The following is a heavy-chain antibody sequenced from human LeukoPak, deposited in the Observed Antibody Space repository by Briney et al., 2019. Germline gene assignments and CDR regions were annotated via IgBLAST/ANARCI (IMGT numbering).Heavy chain of an antibody. CDR1: GFTFSSYG. D-gene: IGHD3-10*01. Sequence: PGGSLRLSCVGSGFTFSSYGMHWVRQAAGKGLEWVAFIRHDGSNEYYADSVKGRSTVSRDNSKNTLFLQMNSLRVEEMAVYYCAKEVHPYDSGTYYFDYWGRGTLVTVSS. J-gene: IGHJ4*02. CDR2: IRHDGSNE. V-gene: IGHV3-30*02. CDR3: AKEVHPYDSGTYYFDY.